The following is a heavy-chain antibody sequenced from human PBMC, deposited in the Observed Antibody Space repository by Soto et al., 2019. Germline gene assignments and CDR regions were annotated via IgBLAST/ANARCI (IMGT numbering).Heavy chain of an antibody. CDR3: ATQDHSSGWYVGYYFDY. Sequence: ASVKVSCKVSGYTLTELSMHWVRQAPGKGLEWMGGFDPEDGETIYAQKFQGRVTMTEDTSTDTAYMELSSLRSEDTAVYYCATQDHSSGWYVGYYFDYRGQGTLVTVSS. CDR1: GYTLTELS. CDR2: FDPEDGET. J-gene: IGHJ4*02. V-gene: IGHV1-24*01. D-gene: IGHD6-19*01.